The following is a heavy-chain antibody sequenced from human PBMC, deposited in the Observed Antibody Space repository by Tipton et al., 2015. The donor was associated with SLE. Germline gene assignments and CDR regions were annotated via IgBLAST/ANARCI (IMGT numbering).Heavy chain of an antibody. D-gene: IGHD3-9*01. CDR3: ATGILTNPFDLDV. V-gene: IGHV3-53*05. J-gene: IGHJ6*02. Sequence: SLRLSCAASGFPVGSNSMSWVRQAPGKGLEWVSIIYNDDTKHYADSVKGRFTISRDNSKNTLYLQMNSLRPEDTAAYYCATGILTNPFDLDVWGQGTTVTVSS. CDR1: GFPVGSNS. CDR2: IYNDDTK.